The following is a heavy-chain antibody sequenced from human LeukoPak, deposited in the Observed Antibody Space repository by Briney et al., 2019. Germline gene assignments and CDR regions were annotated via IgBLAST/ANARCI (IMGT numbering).Heavy chain of an antibody. Sequence: PGGSLRLSCAASGFTFSSYGMHWLRQSPGKGGEGVAFIRYDGSNKYYADSMKRRFTISRDNSKNSLYLQMNSLRTEDTAVYYCAKNQMRNWFGPWGQGTLVTVSS. D-gene: IGHD5-24*01. CDR1: GFTFSSYG. V-gene: IGHV3-30*02. J-gene: IGHJ5*02. CDR3: AKNQMRNWFGP. CDR2: IRYDGSNK.